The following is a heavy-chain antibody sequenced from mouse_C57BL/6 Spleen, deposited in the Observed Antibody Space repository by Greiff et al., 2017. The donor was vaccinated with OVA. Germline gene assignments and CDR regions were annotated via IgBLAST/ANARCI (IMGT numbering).Heavy chain of an antibody. V-gene: IGHV1-4*01. CDR3: ARSIITTVDY. Sequence: QVQLQQSGAELARPGASVKMSCKASGYTFTSYTMHWVKQRPGQGLEWIGYINPSSGYTKYNQKFKDKATLTADKSSSTAYMQLSSLTSEDSAVYYCARSIITTVDYWGQGTTLTVSS. D-gene: IGHD1-1*01. CDR1: GYTFTSYT. J-gene: IGHJ2*01. CDR2: INPSSGYT.